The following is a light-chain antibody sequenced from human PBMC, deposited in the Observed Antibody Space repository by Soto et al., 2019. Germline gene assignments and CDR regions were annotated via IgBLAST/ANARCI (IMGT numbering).Light chain of an antibody. CDR2: LAS. V-gene: IGKV1-17*01. CDR3: LHHNGYPPV. Sequence: DIQMAQSPCSLSASVGDTVTITCRASQHITNDCAWYQQKAGRAPKCLILLASRLQTGVPSRFSGSGSGTEFTLTISSLQPEDFATYYCLHHNGYPPVFGQGTKVEIK. CDR1: QHITND. J-gene: IGKJ2*01.